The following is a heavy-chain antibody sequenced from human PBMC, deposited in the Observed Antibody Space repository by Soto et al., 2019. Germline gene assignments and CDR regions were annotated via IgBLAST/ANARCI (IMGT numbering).Heavy chain of an antibody. J-gene: IGHJ4*02. CDR3: ANGRATYGLLTHDY. D-gene: IGHD3-9*01. Sequence: GGSLRLSCAASGFSFRNYAMSWVRQAPGKGLEWISTLTGSSSNTYYADSVKGRFAISRDNSRNTLYLQMHSLTAEDTAVYYCANGRATYGLLTHDYWGQGTLVTVSS. CDR2: LTGSSSNT. V-gene: IGHV3-23*01. CDR1: GFSFRNYA.